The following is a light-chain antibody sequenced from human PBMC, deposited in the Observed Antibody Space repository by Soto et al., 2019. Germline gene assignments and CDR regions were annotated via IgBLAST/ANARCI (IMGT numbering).Light chain of an antibody. V-gene: IGKV3-20*01. CDR2: GAS. J-gene: IGKJ5*01. CDR3: QPYNNLPP. Sequence: VLTQYKRTLSLSPGERATLSCRASQSVSSSYLAWYQQKPGQAPRLLIYGASSRATGIPDRFSGSGSGTEFTLTISSLQSEDIAVYYCQPYNNLPPFGQ. CDR1: QSVSSSY.